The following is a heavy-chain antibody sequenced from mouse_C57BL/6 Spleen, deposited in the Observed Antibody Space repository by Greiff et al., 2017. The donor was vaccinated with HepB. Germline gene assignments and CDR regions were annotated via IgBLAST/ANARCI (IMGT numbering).Heavy chain of an antibody. CDR2: IDPSDSYT. CDR3: ARRDYYGTLFAY. D-gene: IGHD1-1*01. CDR1: GYTFTSYW. V-gene: IGHV1-69*01. Sequence: VQLQQPGAELVMPGASVKLSCKASGYTFTSYWMHWVKQRPGQGLEWIGEIDPSDSYTNYNQKFKGKSTLTVDKSSSTAYMQLSSLTSEDSAVYYCARRDYYGTLFAYWGQGTLVTVSA. J-gene: IGHJ3*01.